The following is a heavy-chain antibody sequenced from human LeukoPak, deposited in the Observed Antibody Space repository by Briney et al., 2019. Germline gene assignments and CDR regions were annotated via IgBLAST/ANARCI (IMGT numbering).Heavy chain of an antibody. CDR3: AKDRVAAAGRPHYFDY. Sequence: GRSLRLSCAASGFTFSSYAMSWVRQAPGKGLEWVSAISGSGGSTYYADSVKGRFTISRDNSKNTLYLQMNSLRAEDTAVYYCAKDRVAAAGRPHYFDYWGQGTLVTVSS. D-gene: IGHD6-13*01. CDR2: ISGSGGST. CDR1: GFTFSSYA. V-gene: IGHV3-23*01. J-gene: IGHJ4*02.